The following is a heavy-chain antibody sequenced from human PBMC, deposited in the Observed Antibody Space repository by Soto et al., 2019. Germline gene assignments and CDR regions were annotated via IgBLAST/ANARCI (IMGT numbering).Heavy chain of an antibody. CDR3: ARGGTITMIVVATYNWFDP. CDR1: GYTFTGYY. Sequence: QVQLVQSGAEVKKPGASVKVSCKASGYTFTGYYMHWVRQAPGQGLEWMGWINPNSGGTNYAQKFQGRVTMTREPSISTAYMELSRLRSDDTAVYYCARGGTITMIVVATYNWFDPWGQGTLVTVSS. CDR2: INPNSGGT. V-gene: IGHV1-2*02. D-gene: IGHD3-22*01. J-gene: IGHJ5*02.